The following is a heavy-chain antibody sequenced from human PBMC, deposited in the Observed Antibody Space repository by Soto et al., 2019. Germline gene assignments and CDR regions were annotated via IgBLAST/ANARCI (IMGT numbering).Heavy chain of an antibody. J-gene: IGHJ6*02. CDR1: GFTFSSYG. V-gene: IGHV3-30*18. D-gene: IGHD2-15*01. CDR3: AKDSIRFLNVGMNYYGMDV. CDR2: ISYDGSNK. Sequence: PGGSLRLSCAASGFTFSSYGMHWVRQAPGKGLEWVAVISYDGSNKYYADSVKGRFTISRDNSKNTLYLQMNSLRAEDTAVYYCAKDSIRFLNVGMNYYGMDVWGQGTTVTVSS.